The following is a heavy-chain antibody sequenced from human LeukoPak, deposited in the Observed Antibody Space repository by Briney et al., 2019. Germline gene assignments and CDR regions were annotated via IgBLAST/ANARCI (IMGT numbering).Heavy chain of an antibody. Sequence: SVKVSCKASGCTFSSYAISWVRQAPGKGLEWMGRTSHILGISNYGQTFQGRVKITADKSASIAYMELSSLRSEDTAVYYCANPYGYNYYFDYWGQGTLVTVSS. CDR2: TSHILGIS. V-gene: IGHV1-69*04. J-gene: IGHJ4*02. CDR1: GCTFSSYA. CDR3: ANPYGYNYYFDY. D-gene: IGHD5-24*01.